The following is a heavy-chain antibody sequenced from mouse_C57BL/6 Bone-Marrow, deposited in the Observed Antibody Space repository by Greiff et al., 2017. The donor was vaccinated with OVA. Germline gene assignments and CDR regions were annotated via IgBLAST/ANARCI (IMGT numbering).Heavy chain of an antibody. CDR1: GFTFSSYA. CDR3: ARVGYYGSLAY. Sequence: EVHLVESGGGLVKPGGSLKLSCAASGFTFSSYAMSWVRQTPEKRLEWVANISDGGSYTYYPDNVKGRFTISRDNAKNNLYLQMSHLKSEDTAMYYCARVGYYGSLAYWGQGTLVTVSA. V-gene: IGHV5-4*01. CDR2: ISDGGSYT. J-gene: IGHJ3*01. D-gene: IGHD1-1*01.